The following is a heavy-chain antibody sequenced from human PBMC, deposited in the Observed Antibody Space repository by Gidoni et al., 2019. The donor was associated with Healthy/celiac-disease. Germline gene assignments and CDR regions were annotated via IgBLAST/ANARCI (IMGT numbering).Heavy chain of an antibody. Sequence: EVQLVESGGGLVQPGGSLRLSCAASGFTFSSYEMNWVRQAPGKGLECVSYISSSGSTIYYADSVKGRFTISRDNAKNSLYLQMNSLRAEDTAVYYCARGGVVAAPLWYWGQGTLVTVSS. J-gene: IGHJ4*02. CDR3: ARGGVVAAPLWY. D-gene: IGHD2-15*01. CDR1: GFTFSSYE. V-gene: IGHV3-48*03. CDR2: ISSSGSTI.